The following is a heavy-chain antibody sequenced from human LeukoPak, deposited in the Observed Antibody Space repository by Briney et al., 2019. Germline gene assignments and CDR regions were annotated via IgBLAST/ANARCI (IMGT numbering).Heavy chain of an antibody. CDR1: GYTFSGFY. V-gene: IGHV1-2*02. J-gene: IGHJ4*02. D-gene: IGHD2-15*01. CDR2: INPTTGAT. CDR3: AKVLVAATHYLDS. Sequence: ASVKVSCKASGYTFSGFYIHWVRQAPGQGLVWLGWINPTTGATYSTQNFRGRVIMTRDTSINTAYMELSSLTSDDTAVYYCAKVLVAATHYLDSWGQGTLVTVSS.